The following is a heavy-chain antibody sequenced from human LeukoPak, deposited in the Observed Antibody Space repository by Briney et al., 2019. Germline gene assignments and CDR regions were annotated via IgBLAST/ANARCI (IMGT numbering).Heavy chain of an antibody. V-gene: IGHV3-48*03. D-gene: IGHD2/OR15-2a*01. CDR1: GFTFSNYE. J-gene: IGHJ4*02. Sequence: GGSLRLSCSASGFTFSNYEMNWVRQAPGKGLEWISYITGSGDTIYYADSVKGRFTISRDNAKNSLFLQMNSLTADDTAVYYCARERTTIVSGTTIGAYWGQGTLVTVSS. CDR3: ARERTTIVSGTTIGAY. CDR2: ITGSGDTI.